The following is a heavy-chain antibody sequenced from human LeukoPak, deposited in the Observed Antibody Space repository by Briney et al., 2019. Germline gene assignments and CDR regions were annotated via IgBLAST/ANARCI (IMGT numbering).Heavy chain of an antibody. CDR3: TAYVLSGYHDPTPLFDN. V-gene: IGHV1-24*01. CDR1: GHSLTELC. D-gene: IGHD3-9*01. Sequence: ASVKVSCKVSGHSLTELCMHWVRQTPGKGLEWMGGFDPEDGETIYAQKFQGRVTMTDDTSTDTAYMELRSLRSEDTAVYFCTAYVLSGYHDPTPLFDNWGQGTLVTVSS. J-gene: IGHJ4*02. CDR2: FDPEDGET.